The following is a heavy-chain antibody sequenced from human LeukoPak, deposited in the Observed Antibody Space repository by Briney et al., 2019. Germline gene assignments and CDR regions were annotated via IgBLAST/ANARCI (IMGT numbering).Heavy chain of an antibody. CDR1: GFSFKSYA. D-gene: IGHD3-10*01. V-gene: IGHV3-23*01. J-gene: IGHJ6*02. CDR3: AKDNPGEKYYYAMDV. CDR2: ISGGGTST. Sequence: GSLRLSCAASGFSFKSYAMTWVRQASGKGLEWVSAISGGGTSTYYADSVKGRFTISRDNSKNTLYLQMNNLRPQDTAVYYCAKDNPGEKYYYAMDVWGQGTTVTVSS.